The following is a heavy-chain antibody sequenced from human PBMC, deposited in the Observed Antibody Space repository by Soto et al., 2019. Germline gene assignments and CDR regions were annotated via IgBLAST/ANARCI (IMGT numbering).Heavy chain of an antibody. CDR1: GFTFSGYS. Sequence: EVQLVESGGGLVKPGGSLRLSCAASGFTFSGYSMNWVRQAPGKGLEWVSSISSSSSYIYYADSMKGRITISRDNAKNSLYLQMSSLRAEDTAVYYCAREVMFWSGYYHYYFDYWGQGTLVTVSS. D-gene: IGHD3-3*01. CDR3: AREVMFWSGYYHYYFDY. V-gene: IGHV3-21*02. CDR2: ISSSSSYI. J-gene: IGHJ4*02.